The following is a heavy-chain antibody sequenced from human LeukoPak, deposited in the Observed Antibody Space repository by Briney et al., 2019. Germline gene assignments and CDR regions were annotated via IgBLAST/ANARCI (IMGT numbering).Heavy chain of an antibody. D-gene: IGHD6-13*01. CDR1: GYTFTSYG. CDR3: ASPGIAAAGTPGDY. V-gene: IGHV1-18*01. Sequence: ASVKVSCKASGYTFTSYGISWVRQAPGQGLEWMGWISAYNGNTNYAQKFQGRVTMTRDTSISTAYMELSRLRSDDTAVYYCASPGIAAAGTPGDYWGQGTLVTVSS. J-gene: IGHJ4*02. CDR2: ISAYNGNT.